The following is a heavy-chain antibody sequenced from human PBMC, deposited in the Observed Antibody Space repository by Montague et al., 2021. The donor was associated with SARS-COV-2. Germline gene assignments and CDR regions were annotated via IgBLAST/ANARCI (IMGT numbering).Heavy chain of an antibody. D-gene: IGHD2-2*01. Sequence: SETLSITCTVSGGSISSYYWSWIRQPPGRGLQWIGHISYSGSTNYNPSLKSRVTISVDTSKNHSTLRLSSVTAADTAVYYCATFRRTQLLFGTLYYGMDVRGQGTTVTVSS. CDR2: ISYSGST. J-gene: IGHJ6*02. V-gene: IGHV4-59*01. CDR3: ATFRRTQLLFGTLYYGMDV. CDR1: GGSISSYY.